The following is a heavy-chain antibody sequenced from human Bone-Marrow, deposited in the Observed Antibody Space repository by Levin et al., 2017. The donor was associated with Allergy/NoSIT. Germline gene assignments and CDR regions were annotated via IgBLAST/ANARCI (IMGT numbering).Heavy chain of an antibody. V-gene: IGHV3-30*04. CDR3: ARAHSSGWNYYFDY. Sequence: GESLKISCAASGFTFSSYAMHWVRQAPGKGLEWVAVISYDGSNKYYADSVKGRFTISRDNSKNTLYLQMNSLRAEDTAVYYCARAHSSGWNYYFDYWGQGTLVTVSS. J-gene: IGHJ4*02. CDR2: ISYDGSNK. D-gene: IGHD6-19*01. CDR1: GFTFSSYA.